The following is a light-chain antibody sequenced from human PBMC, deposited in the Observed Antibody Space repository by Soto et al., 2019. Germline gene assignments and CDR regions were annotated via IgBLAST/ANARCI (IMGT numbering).Light chain of an antibody. CDR2: GVT. J-gene: IGLJ1*01. Sequence: QSVLTQPTSVSGSPGQSITISCTGNHNDIGTYDYVSWYQQHPGRAPRLLIHGVTTRPSGISDRFSASKSGNTASLTISGLQAEDEADYFCSSYSISTAYLFGTGTKVTVL. V-gene: IGLV2-14*03. CDR1: HNDIGTYDY. CDR3: SSYSISTAYL.